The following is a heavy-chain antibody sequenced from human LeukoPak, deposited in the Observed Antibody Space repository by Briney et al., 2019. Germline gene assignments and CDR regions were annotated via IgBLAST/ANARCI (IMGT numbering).Heavy chain of an antibody. Sequence: SETLSLTCTVSGGSISTYYWSWIRQPPGKGLEWIGYINHSGSTFHNPSLKSRVTISVDTSKDQFSLKLSSVTAADTAVYYCARRIAAAGWFDPWGQGTLVTVSS. CDR1: GGSISTYY. D-gene: IGHD6-13*01. CDR2: INHSGST. V-gene: IGHV4-59*08. J-gene: IGHJ5*02. CDR3: ARRIAAAGWFDP.